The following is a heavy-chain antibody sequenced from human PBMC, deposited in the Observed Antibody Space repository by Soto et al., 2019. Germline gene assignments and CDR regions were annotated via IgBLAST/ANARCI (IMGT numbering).Heavy chain of an antibody. CDR1: GGSVSSGSYY. V-gene: IGHV4-61*01. CDR3: ARVPIRAVAGIEYYFDY. CDR2: IYYSGST. Sequence: SETLSLTCTVSGGSVSSGSYYWSWIRQPPGKGLEWIGYIYYSGSTNYNPSLKSRVTISVDTSKNQFSLKLSSVTAADTAVYYCARVPIRAVAGIEYYFDYWGQGTLVTVSS. D-gene: IGHD6-19*01. J-gene: IGHJ4*02.